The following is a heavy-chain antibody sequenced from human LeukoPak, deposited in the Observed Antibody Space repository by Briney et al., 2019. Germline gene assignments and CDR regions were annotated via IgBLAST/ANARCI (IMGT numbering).Heavy chain of an antibody. CDR2: INHSGST. J-gene: IGHJ4*02. D-gene: IGHD6-19*01. V-gene: IGHV4-34*01. Sequence: SETLSLTCAVYGGSFSGYYWSWIRQPPGKGLEWIGEINHSGSTNYNPSLKSRVTISVDTSKNQFSLKLSSVTAADTAVYYCARDFDSSGWYDYWGQGTLVTVSS. CDR3: ARDFDSSGWYDY. CDR1: GGSFSGYY.